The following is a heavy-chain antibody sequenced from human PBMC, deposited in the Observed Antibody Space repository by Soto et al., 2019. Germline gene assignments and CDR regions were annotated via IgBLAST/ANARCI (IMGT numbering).Heavy chain of an antibody. D-gene: IGHD2-2*01. Sequence: GGSLRLSCAASGFTFSSYAMSWVRQAPGKGLEWVSAISGSGGSTYYADSVKGRFTISRDNSKNTLYLQMNSLRAEDTAVYYCAKDRYCSSTSSYHYHYGMDVWGQATTVTVSS. CDR3: AKDRYCSSTSSYHYHYGMDV. CDR1: GFTFSSYA. CDR2: ISGSGGST. J-gene: IGHJ6*02. V-gene: IGHV3-23*01.